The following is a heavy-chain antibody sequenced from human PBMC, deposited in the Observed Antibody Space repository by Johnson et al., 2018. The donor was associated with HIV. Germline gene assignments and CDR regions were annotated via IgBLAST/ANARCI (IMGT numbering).Heavy chain of an antibody. CDR2: IKQDGSEK. CDR3: ASEVLGVLDI. D-gene: IGHD3-10*01. V-gene: IGHV3-7*02. J-gene: IGHJ3*02. Sequence: EVQLVESGGGLVQPGGSLRLSCAASGFTFSSYWMSWVRQAPGKGLEWVANIKQDGSEKYYVDSVKGRFTISRDNAKNSLYLQMTSLRSEDTAVYYCASEVLGVLDIWGQGTMVTVSS. CDR1: GFTFSSYW.